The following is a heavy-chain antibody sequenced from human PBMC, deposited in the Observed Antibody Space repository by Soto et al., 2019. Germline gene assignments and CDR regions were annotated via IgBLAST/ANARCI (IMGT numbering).Heavy chain of an antibody. CDR2: ISSSGSTI. CDR1: GFTFSDYY. V-gene: IGHV3-11*01. CDR3: ARDIRLAAADVWVDY. Sequence: GGSLRLSCAASGFTFSDYYMSWIRQAPGKGLEWVSYISSSGSTIYYADSVKGRFTISRDNAKNSLYLQMNSLRAEDTAVYYCARDIRLAAADVWVDYWGQGTLVTVSS. J-gene: IGHJ4*02. D-gene: IGHD6-13*01.